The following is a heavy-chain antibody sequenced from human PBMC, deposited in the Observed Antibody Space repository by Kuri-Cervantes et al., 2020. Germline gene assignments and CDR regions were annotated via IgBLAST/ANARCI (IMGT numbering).Heavy chain of an antibody. D-gene: IGHD4-11*01. J-gene: IGHJ6*03. CDR3: ARGGGDYSPYNYMDV. CDR1: GGSVSSSSYY. Sequence: SETLSLTCTVSGGSVSSSSYYWGWIRQPPGKGLEWIESIYYTGSTYYNPSLKSRVTISVDTSKNQLSLKLASVTAADTAVYYCARGGGDYSPYNYMDVWGKGTTVTVSS. V-gene: IGHV4-39*01. CDR2: IYYTGST.